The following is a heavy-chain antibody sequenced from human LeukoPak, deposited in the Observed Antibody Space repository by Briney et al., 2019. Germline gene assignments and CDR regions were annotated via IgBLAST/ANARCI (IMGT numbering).Heavy chain of an antibody. J-gene: IGHJ4*02. Sequence: PSETLSLTCAVYGGSFSGYYWAWIRQPPGKGLECIGSIYYSGSTYYNPSLKSRVTMSADTSKNQFSLRLSSVTAADTAVYYCARHYLGYCSDTSCSSAFFDYWGQGTLVTVSS. CDR3: ARHYLGYCSDTSCSSAFFDY. CDR2: IYYSGST. D-gene: IGHD2-2*01. V-gene: IGHV4-39*01. CDR1: GGSFSGYY.